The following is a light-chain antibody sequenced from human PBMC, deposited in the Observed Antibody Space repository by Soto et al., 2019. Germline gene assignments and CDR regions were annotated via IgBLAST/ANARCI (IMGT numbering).Light chain of an antibody. V-gene: IGKV3-20*01. Sequence: EIVLTQSPATLSLSPGERATLSCRASQSVSSYLAWYQQKPGQAPRLLIYGASSRATGIPDRFSGSGSGTVFTLTLSRLGPEDFAVYYCQRYGSSPGTFGQGTEVEIK. CDR1: QSVSSY. CDR3: QRYGSSPGT. CDR2: GAS. J-gene: IGKJ1*01.